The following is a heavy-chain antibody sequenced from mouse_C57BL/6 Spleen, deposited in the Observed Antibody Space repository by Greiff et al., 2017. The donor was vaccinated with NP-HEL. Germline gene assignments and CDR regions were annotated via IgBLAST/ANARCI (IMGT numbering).Heavy chain of an antibody. Sequence: EVKLMESGGGLVKPGGSLTLSCAASGFTFSDYGMHWVRQAPEKGLEWVAYISSGSSTIYYADTVKGRFTISRDKAKNTLFLQMTSLRSEDTAMYYCARRSFDYWGQGTTLTVSS. CDR1: GFTFSDYG. CDR2: ISSGSSTI. J-gene: IGHJ2*01. CDR3: ARRSFDY. V-gene: IGHV5-17*01.